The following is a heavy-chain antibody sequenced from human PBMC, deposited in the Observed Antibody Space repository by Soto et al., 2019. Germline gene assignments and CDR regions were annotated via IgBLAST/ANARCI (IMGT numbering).Heavy chain of an antibody. V-gene: IGHV1-2*02. CDR1: GYTFTGYY. Sequence: QVQLVQSGAEVKEPGASAKVSCKASGYTFTGYYMHWARQAPGQGLEWMGWIKSFNGDTNYAQKFQGRVTLTRDTSISTAYMELSRLKSDDTAVYYRARVDSPYYDVLTGNWFDPWGQGTLVTVSS. D-gene: IGHD3-9*01. CDR3: ARVDSPYYDVLTGNWFDP. CDR2: IKSFNGDT. J-gene: IGHJ5*02.